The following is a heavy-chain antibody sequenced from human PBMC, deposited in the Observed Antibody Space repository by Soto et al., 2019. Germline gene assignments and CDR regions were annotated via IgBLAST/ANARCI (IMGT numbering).Heavy chain of an antibody. D-gene: IGHD3-22*01. J-gene: IGHJ5*02. V-gene: IGHV4-59*01. Sequence: SETLSLTCTVSGGSISSYYWSWIRQPPGKGLEWIGYIYYSGSTNYNPSLKSRVTISVDTSKNQFSLKLSSVTAADTAVYYCARGAYYYDSSGPRNWFDPWGQGTLVTVSS. CDR1: GGSISSYY. CDR2: IYYSGST. CDR3: ARGAYYYDSSGPRNWFDP.